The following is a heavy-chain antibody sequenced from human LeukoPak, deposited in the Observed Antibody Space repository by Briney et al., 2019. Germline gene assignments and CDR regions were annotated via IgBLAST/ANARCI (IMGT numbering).Heavy chain of an antibody. V-gene: IGHV3-43D*03. J-gene: IGHJ4*02. CDR1: GFTFDDYA. CDR2: TSWDGGRT. D-gene: IGHD3-10*01. Sequence: GGSLRLSCAVSGFTFDDYAMHWVRQPPGKGLEWVSLTSWDGGRTSYADSVKGRFAISRDNSRNSLYLQMNSLRPEDTALYYCVKDKFGGSGSYYFDHWGQGTLVTVSS. CDR3: VKDKFGGSGSYYFDH.